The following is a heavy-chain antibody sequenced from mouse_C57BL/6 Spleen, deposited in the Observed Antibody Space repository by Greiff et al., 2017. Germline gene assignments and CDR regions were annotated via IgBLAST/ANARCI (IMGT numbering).Heavy chain of an antibody. V-gene: IGHV14-2*01. Sequence: VQLKESGAELVKPGASVKLSCTASGFNIKDYYMHWVKQRTEQGLEWIGRIDPEDGETKNAPKFQGKATITAYTSSHTAYLQLSILTSDDPAVYYWARASQSIFDYWGQGTTLTVSS. CDR1: GFNIKDYY. D-gene: IGHD3-2*02. CDR3: ARASQSIFDY. J-gene: IGHJ2*01. CDR2: IDPEDGET.